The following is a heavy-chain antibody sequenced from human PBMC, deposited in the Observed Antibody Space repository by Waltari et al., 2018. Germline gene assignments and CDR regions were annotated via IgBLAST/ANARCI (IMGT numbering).Heavy chain of an antibody. J-gene: IGHJ4*02. CDR2: ISYDGSHK. V-gene: IGHV3-30*18. CDR3: AKDFKRGYTGYNSFFDY. CDR1: GFPFSSYG. Sequence: QVQLVESGGGVVQPGTSLRLSCAAFGFPFSSYGMHWVRQAHGKGLEWVAVISYDGSHKYYAYSVKGRFTISRDNSKTTLYLQMSSLRAEDTAVYYCAKDFKRGYTGYNSFFDYWGQGTLVTVSS. D-gene: IGHD5-12*01.